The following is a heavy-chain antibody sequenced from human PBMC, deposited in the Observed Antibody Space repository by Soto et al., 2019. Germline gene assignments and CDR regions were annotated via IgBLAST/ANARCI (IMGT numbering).Heavy chain of an antibody. CDR2: INQDGSEK. CDR1: GFTFSSYW. V-gene: IGHV3-7*01. J-gene: IGHJ4*02. CDR3: ARSLDY. Sequence: EVQLVESGGGLVQPGGSLRLSCAASGFTFSSYWMDWVRQAPGKGLEWVANINQDGSEKHYVDSVKGRFTISRDNAKNSLYLQMSSLTAEVSALYYCARSLDYWGQGTRVTVSS.